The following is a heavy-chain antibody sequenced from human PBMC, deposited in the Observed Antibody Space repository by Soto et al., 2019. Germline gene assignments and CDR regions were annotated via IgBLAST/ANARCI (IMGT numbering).Heavy chain of an antibody. V-gene: IGHV5-10-1*01. CDR3: ARHRIAATGLDY. J-gene: IGHJ4*02. CDR2: IDPSDSYT. Sequence: GESLKISCKGSGYSSTNYWITWVRQMPGKGLECMGRIDPSDSYTNYSPSFQGHVTISADKSISTAYLQWSSLKASDTAMYYCARHRIAATGLDYWGQGTLVTVSS. CDR1: GYSSTNYW. D-gene: IGHD6-13*01.